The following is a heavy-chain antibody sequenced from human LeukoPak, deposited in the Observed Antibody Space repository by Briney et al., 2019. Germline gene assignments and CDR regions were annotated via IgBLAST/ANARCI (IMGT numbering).Heavy chain of an antibody. V-gene: IGHV3-74*01. CDR3: ARDSDWGVVTHLHA. Sequence: PGGSLRLSCAASGFTFSRYWMHWVRQAPGKGLVWVSRINSDGSSINYADSVRGRFTISRDNARNTLYLQMNSLRAEDTAVYYCARDSDWGVVTHLHAWGQGTLVTVSS. CDR2: INSDGSSI. CDR1: GFTFSRYW. D-gene: IGHD3-3*01. J-gene: IGHJ5*02.